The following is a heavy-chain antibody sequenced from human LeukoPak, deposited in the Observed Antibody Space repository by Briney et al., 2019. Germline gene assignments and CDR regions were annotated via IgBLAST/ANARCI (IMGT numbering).Heavy chain of an antibody. CDR1: GYTFTGYY. J-gene: IGHJ3*02. D-gene: IGHD2-15*01. CDR2: INPNSGGT. V-gene: IGHV1-2*02. Sequence: GASVKVSCKASGYTFTGYYMHWVRQAPGQGLEWMGWINPNSGGTNYAQKFQGRVTITRDTSISTAYMELSRLRSDDTAVYYCARYCSGGSCRYAFDIWGQGTMVTVS. CDR3: ARYCSGGSCRYAFDI.